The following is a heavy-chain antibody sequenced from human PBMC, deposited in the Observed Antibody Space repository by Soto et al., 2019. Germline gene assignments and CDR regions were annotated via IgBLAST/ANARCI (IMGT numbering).Heavy chain of an antibody. J-gene: IGHJ6*02. V-gene: IGHV4-31*03. CDR2: IYYSGST. CDR3: ARDRDTAMMNYGMDV. Sequence: SSETLSLTCTVSGGSISSGGYYWSWIRQHPGKGLEWTGYIYYSGSTYYNPSLKSRVTIPVDTSKNQFSLKLSSVTAADTAVYYCARDRDTAMMNYGMDVWGQGTTVTVSS. CDR1: GGSISSGGYY. D-gene: IGHD5-18*01.